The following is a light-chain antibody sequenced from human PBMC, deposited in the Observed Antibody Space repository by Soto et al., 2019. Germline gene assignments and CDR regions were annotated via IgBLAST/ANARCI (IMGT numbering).Light chain of an antibody. V-gene: IGKV3-15*01. CDR3: QQYTDWPTT. CDR1: QSVRTT. Sequence: EIVMRQSPATLSVSPGQRATLSCRASQSVRTTVAWYHQRPGQAHRLLIYGPTTRATDVPDRFSGGGSGTDFTLTVTSLQSEDFGIYYCQQYTDWPTTFGRGTKVEIK. J-gene: IGKJ1*01. CDR2: GPT.